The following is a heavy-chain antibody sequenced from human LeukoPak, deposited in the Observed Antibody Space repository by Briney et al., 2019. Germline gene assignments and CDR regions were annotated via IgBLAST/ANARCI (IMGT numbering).Heavy chain of an antibody. CDR1: GYTFTGYY. J-gene: IGHJ5*02. V-gene: IGHV1-2*02. Sequence: ASVTVSCKASGYTFTGYYLHWVRQAPGQGLGWMGWIYPKTGVKGYEQKFQGRVTMTSARYISTAYMELIGLRSDDTAVYYCAGPWDQVGFDPWGQGTRVSVS. D-gene: IGHD1-26*01. CDR3: AGPWDQVGFDP. CDR2: IYPKTGVK.